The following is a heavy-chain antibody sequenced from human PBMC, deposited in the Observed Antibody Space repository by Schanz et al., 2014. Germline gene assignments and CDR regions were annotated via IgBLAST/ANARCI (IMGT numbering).Heavy chain of an antibody. CDR3: ARDGDFDY. CDR1: GFTFSNYS. J-gene: IGHJ4*02. Sequence: VQLVESGGGLVKPGGSLRLSCAASGFTFSNYSMNWVRQAPGKGLEWVAVIWYDGSNKYYAESVKGRFTISRDNPKNTLYLQMNSLRAEDTAVYYCARDGDFDYWGQGTLVTVSS. CDR2: IWYDGSNK. V-gene: IGHV3-33*08.